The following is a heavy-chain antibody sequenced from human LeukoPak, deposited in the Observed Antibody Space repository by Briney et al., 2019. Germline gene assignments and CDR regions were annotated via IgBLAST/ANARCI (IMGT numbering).Heavy chain of an antibody. CDR3: ASTPPLDY. CDR1: GYTFTGYY. Sequence: GASVKVSCKASGYTFTGYYMHWVRQAPGQGLEWMGWINPILGIANYAQKFQGRVTITADKSTSTAYMELSSLRSEDTAVYYCASTPPLDYWGQGTLVTVSS. CDR2: INPILGIA. J-gene: IGHJ4*02. V-gene: IGHV1-69*10.